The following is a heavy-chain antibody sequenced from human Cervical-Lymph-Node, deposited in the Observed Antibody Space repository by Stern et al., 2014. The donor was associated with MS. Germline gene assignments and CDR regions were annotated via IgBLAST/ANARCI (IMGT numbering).Heavy chain of an antibody. V-gene: IGHV1-2*06. CDR3: ARDGDDSKSGSGYSSNWFDP. J-gene: IGHJ5*02. D-gene: IGHD3-3*01. CDR2: INANSGGT. Sequence: QVQLVQSGAEVKKPGASVKVSCKASGYTFTDYYMHWVRQAPGQGLEWMGRINANSGGTYFARKFEGRVTLTRDTSISTVYMELNRLTSDDTAVYYCARDGDDSKSGSGYSSNWFDPWGQGTLVTVSS. CDR1: GYTFTDYY.